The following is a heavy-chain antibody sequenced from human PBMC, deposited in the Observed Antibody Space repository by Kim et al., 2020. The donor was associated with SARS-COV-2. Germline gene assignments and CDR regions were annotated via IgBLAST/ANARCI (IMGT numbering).Heavy chain of an antibody. D-gene: IGHD6-13*01. CDR1: GGSISSYY. CDR3: ASKPLAAAGWYYFDC. CDR2: IYYSGST. J-gene: IGHJ4*02. V-gene: IGHV4-59*08. Sequence: SETLSLTCTVSGGSISSYYWSWIRQPPGKGLEWIGYIYYSGSTNYNPSLKSRVTISVDTSKNQFSLKLSSVTAADTAVYYCASKPLAAAGWYYFDCWGQGTLVTVSS.